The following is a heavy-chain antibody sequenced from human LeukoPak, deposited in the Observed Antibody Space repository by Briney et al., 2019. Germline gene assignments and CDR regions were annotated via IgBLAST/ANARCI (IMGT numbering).Heavy chain of an antibody. CDR1: GYTFTGFY. D-gene: IGHD3-22*01. V-gene: IGHV1-2*02. CDR2: INTNSGGT. Sequence: ASVKVSCKASGYTFTGFYIHWVRQAPGQGLEWMGWINTNSGGTNYAEKFQGRVTMSRDTSITTAYMELSGLTSDDTAVYYCARFYGSTGYFLDYWGQGTLVTVSS. CDR3: ARFYGSTGYFLDY. J-gene: IGHJ4*02.